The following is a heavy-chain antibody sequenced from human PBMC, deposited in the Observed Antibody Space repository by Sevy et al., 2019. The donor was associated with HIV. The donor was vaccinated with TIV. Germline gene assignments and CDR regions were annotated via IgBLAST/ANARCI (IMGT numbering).Heavy chain of an antibody. J-gene: IGHJ3*02. CDR1: GYSINSGYY. CDR3: ARWYGVNSAFDI. V-gene: IGHV4-38-2*01. Sequence: SETLSLTCAVSGYSINSGYYWGWIRQPPGKGLEWIGNVYHSGSTYYNPSFKSRLTMSADTSKNQFSLKLGSVTAADTAAYYCARWYGVNSAFDIWGQGTMVTVSS. D-gene: IGHD4-17*01. CDR2: VYHSGST.